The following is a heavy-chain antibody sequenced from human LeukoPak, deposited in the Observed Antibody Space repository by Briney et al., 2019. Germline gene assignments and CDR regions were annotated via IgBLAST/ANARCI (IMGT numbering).Heavy chain of an antibody. CDR1: GGSISSYY. D-gene: IGHD6-13*01. J-gene: IGHJ5*02. Sequence: KPSETLSLTCTVSGGSISSYYWSWIRQPPGKGLEWIGYIYYSGSTNYNPSLKSRVTISVDTSKNQFSLKLSSVTAADTAVYYCARDQYSSSWYWFDPWGQGTLVTVFS. V-gene: IGHV4-59*01. CDR2: IYYSGST. CDR3: ARDQYSSSWYWFDP.